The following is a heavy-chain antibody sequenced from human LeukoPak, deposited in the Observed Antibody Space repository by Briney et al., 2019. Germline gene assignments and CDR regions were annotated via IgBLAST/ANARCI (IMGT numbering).Heavy chain of an antibody. CDR3: ARDRSGMYGELDY. CDR1: GLIVSSNY. CDR2: IYNGGNT. Sequence: GGSLRLSCAASGLIVSSNYMSWVRQAPGKGLEWVSIIYNGGNTYYADSVKGRFSISRENSKNTLYLQMNSLRAEDAAVYYCARDRSGMYGELDYWGQGTPVTVSP. J-gene: IGHJ4*02. V-gene: IGHV3-66*01. D-gene: IGHD1-26*01.